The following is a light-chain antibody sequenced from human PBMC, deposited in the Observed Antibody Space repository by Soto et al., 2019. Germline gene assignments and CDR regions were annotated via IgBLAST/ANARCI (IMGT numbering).Light chain of an antibody. V-gene: IGKV3-20*01. J-gene: IGKJ5*01. CDR3: QQHETLIT. CDR2: GAS. Sequence: ILFTQWPDTLALSPGGRATLACGASQTVSSNYSAWCQQRPGQAPRLLIYGASTRAAGIPDRFRGSGSGTDFTLTITRLEPEDSAVYYCQQHETLITFGQGTRLEIK. CDR1: QTVSSNY.